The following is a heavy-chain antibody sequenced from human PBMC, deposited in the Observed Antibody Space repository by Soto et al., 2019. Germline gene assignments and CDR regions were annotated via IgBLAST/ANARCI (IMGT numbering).Heavy chain of an antibody. CDR1: GFTFSSYW. D-gene: IGHD3-10*01. CDR2: INSDGSRT. V-gene: IGHV3-74*01. J-gene: IGHJ3*02. Sequence: EVQLVESGGGLVQPGWSLRLSCAASGFTFSSYWMHWVRQAPGKGLVWVSRINSDGSRTNYADSVKGRFTISRDNAKNTLYLQMNSLRAEETAVYYCARGVRGEYGLDIWGQGTMVTVSS. CDR3: ARGVRGEYGLDI.